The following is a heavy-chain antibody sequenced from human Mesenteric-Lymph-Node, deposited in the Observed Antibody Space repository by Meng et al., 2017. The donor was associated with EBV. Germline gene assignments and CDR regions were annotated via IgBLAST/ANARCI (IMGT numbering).Heavy chain of an antibody. CDR3: VRCGAVTLVQGGPDH. J-gene: IGHJ4*02. V-gene: IGHV4-34*01. D-gene: IGHD3-10*01. CDR1: GGSFGGYF. CDR2: INRVGST. Sequence: QGQLRRWGAGLLQPSETLSLTCGVSGGSFGGYFWSWIRQPPGKGLEWIGEINRVGSTNYNPSLKSRLTMSVDTSKNHFSLKLTSVTAADTAVYYCVRCGAVTLVQGGPDHWGQGTLVTVSS.